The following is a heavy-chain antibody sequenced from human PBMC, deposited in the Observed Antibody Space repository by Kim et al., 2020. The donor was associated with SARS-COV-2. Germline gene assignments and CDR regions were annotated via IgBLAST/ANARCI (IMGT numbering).Heavy chain of an antibody. Sequence: ASVKVSCKASGYTFTSYYMHWVRQAPGQGLEWMGIINPSGGSTSYAQKFQGRVTMTRDTSTSTVYMELSSLRSEDTAVYYCARGPEKVLLWFGGVGEYYFDYWGQGTLVTVSS. CDR2: INPSGGST. D-gene: IGHD3-10*01. CDR1: GYTFTSYY. V-gene: IGHV1-46*01. CDR3: ARGPEKVLLWFGGVGEYYFDY. J-gene: IGHJ4*02.